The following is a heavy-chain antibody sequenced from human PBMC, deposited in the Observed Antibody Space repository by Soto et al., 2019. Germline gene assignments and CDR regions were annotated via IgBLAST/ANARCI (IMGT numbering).Heavy chain of an antibody. CDR2: INPSSGST. CDR3: ARGRGSGWVDY. Sequence: ASVKVSCKASGYTFTSYSIHWVRQAPGQGLEWMAIINPSSGSTGFTHHFRGSVAMTRDTSTSTVYMELSSLRPEDTAVYYCARGRGSGWVDYWGQGTLVTVSS. CDR1: GYTFTSYS. J-gene: IGHJ4*02. V-gene: IGHV1-46*01. D-gene: IGHD6-19*01.